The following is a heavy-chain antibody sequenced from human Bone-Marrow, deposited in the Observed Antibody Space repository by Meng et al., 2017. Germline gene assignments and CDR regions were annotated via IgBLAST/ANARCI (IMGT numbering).Heavy chain of an antibody. CDR3: ARDLGLELPLDY. J-gene: IGHJ4*02. CDR1: GFTFSSYA. V-gene: IGHV3-30*01. Sequence: GGSLRLSCAASGFTFSSYAMHWVRQAPGKGLEWVAVISYDGSNKYYADSVKGRFTISKDNSKNTLYLQMNSLSAEDTAVYYCARDLGLELPLDYWGQGTLVTVSS. CDR2: ISYDGSNK. D-gene: IGHD1-26*01.